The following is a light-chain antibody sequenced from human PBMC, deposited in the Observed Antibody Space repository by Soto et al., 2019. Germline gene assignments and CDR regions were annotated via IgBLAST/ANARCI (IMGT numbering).Light chain of an antibody. CDR1: QNIQTW. CDR3: LQYDSYPWT. V-gene: IGKV1-5*01. CDR2: DAS. Sequence: DIQMTQSPSTLSASVGDRVTMTCRASQNIQTWVAWYQQKPGLGPKLLIYDASTLATGVSSRFSGRASGTEFSFTIAGLQPDDFATYYCLQYDSYPWTFGQGTKVDIK. J-gene: IGKJ1*01.